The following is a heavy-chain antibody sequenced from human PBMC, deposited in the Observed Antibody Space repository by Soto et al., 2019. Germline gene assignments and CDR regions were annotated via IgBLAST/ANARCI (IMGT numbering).Heavy chain of an antibody. CDR1: GGSISSYY. Sequence: SETLSLTCTVSGGSISSYYWSWIRQPPGKGLEWIGYIYYSGSTNYNPSLKSRVTISVDTSKNQFSLKLSSVTAADTAVYYCVREGSTVPRQGFAYWGQGTPVTVSA. D-gene: IGHD2-2*01. CDR2: IYYSGST. J-gene: IGHJ4*02. V-gene: IGHV4-59*01. CDR3: VREGSTVPRQGFAY.